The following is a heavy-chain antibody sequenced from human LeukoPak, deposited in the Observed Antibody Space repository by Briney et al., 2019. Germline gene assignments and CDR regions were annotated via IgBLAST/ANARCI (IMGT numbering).Heavy chain of an antibody. CDR1: GYPFTTYE. CDR3: ARGPRNDP. D-gene: IGHD1-14*01. V-gene: IGHV1-8*01. CDR2: VHPDTGYA. J-gene: IGHJ5*02. Sequence: ASVKVSCKTSGYPFTTYEINWVRPAAGQGLEWMGWVHPDTGYADYAQKFQGRVTMTSDTSISTAYMELSSLRSDDTAVYFCARGPRNDPWGQGTLVTVSS.